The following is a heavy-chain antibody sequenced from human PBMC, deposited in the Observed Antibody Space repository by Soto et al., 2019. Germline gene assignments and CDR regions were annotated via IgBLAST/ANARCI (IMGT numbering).Heavy chain of an antibody. J-gene: IGHJ4*02. Sequence: SETLSLSCTVSGDSISSYYWGWIRQPPGKGLEWIGSIYYSGSTYYNPSLKSRVTISVDTSKNQFSLKLSSVTAADTAVYYCARQDEGYDFWSGYPGVFDYWGQGTLVTVS. CDR1: GDSISSYY. D-gene: IGHD3-3*01. CDR2: IYYSGST. CDR3: ARQDEGYDFWSGYPGVFDY. V-gene: IGHV4-39*01.